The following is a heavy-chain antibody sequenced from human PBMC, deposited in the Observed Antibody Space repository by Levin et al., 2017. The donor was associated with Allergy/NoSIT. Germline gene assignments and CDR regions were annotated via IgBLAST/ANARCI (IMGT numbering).Heavy chain of an antibody. Sequence: GGSLRLSCAASGFTFDDYTMHWVRQAPGKGLEWVSLISWDGGSTYYADSVKGRFTISRDNSKNSLYLQMNSLRTEDTALYYCAKDMACGTSCYEYYYYYGMDVWGQGTTVTVSS. V-gene: IGHV3-43*01. CDR2: ISWDGGST. D-gene: IGHD2-2*01. J-gene: IGHJ6*02. CDR1: GFTFDDYT. CDR3: AKDMACGTSCYEYYYYYGMDV.